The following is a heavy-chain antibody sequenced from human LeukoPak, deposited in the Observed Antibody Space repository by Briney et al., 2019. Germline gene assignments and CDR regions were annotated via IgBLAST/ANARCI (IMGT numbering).Heavy chain of an antibody. J-gene: IGHJ4*02. V-gene: IGHV3-53*01. CDR1: GFTVSSNY. D-gene: IGHD3-10*01. CDR2: IYSGGST. CDR3: ARVTYYYGSGSSKGGNPSDY. Sequence: GGSLRLSCAASGFTVSSNYMSWVRQAPGKGLEWVSVIYSGGSTYYADSVKGRFTISRDNSKNTLYLQMNSLRAEDTAVYYCARVTYYYGSGSSKGGNPSDYWGQGTLVTVSS.